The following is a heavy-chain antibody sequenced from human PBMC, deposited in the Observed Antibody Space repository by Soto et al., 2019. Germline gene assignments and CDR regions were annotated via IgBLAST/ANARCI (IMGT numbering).Heavy chain of an antibody. V-gene: IGHV5-51*01. J-gene: IGHJ3*02. CDR1: GYNFAVYW. CDR2: IYPGDSDT. D-gene: IGHD1-1*01. Sequence: VESLKIPCSGSGYNFAVYWIGWVRQMPGKGLEWMGMIYPGDSDTRYSPSFQGQVTISVDKSISTAYLQWSSLKASDTAMYYCARGWKVAGDAFDIWGQGTMVTVSS. CDR3: ARGWKVAGDAFDI.